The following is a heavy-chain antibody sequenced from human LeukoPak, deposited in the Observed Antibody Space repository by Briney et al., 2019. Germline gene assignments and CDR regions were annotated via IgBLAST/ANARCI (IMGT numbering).Heavy chain of an antibody. V-gene: IGHV1-69*13. CDR2: IIPIFGTA. CDR1: GYTFTSYA. Sequence: SVTVSCKASGYTFTSYAVSWVRQAPGQGLEWMGGIIPIFGTANYAQKFQGRVTITADESTSTAYMELSSLRSEDTAVYYCARDPYDSSGYYYWGQGTLVTVSS. D-gene: IGHD3-22*01. CDR3: ARDPYDSSGYYY. J-gene: IGHJ4*02.